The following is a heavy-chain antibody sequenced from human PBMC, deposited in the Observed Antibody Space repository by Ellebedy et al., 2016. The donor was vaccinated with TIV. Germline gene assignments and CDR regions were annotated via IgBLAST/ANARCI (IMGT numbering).Heavy chain of an antibody. CDR1: GFTFSSYW. CDR2: INSDGSST. V-gene: IGHV3-74*01. Sequence: PGGSLRLSCAASGFTFSSYWMHWVRQAPGKGLVWVSRINSDGSSTSYADSVKGRFTISRDNAKNSLYLQMDSLTAEDTAVYFCARDRSGDQYGMDVWGQGTTVTVSS. J-gene: IGHJ6*02. CDR3: ARDRSGDQYGMDV. D-gene: IGHD2-21*01.